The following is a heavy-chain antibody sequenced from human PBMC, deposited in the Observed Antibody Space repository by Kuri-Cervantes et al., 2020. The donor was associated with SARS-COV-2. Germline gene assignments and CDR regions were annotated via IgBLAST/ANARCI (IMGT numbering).Heavy chain of an antibody. V-gene: IGHV3-11*04. D-gene: IGHD2/OR15-2a*01. Sequence: GESLKISCAASGFSFSDYYMMWVRQAPGKGLQWVSYISDRGTTTYYADSVKGRFTISRDNAKNTLFLQMSSLRADDTAVYYCAREGTHLSSYYYMDVWGRGTTVTVSS. J-gene: IGHJ6*03. CDR2: ISDRGTTT. CDR1: GFSFSDYY. CDR3: AREGTHLSSYYYMDV.